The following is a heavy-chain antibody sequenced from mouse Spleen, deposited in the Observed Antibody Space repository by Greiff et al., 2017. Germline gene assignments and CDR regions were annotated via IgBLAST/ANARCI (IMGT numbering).Heavy chain of an antibody. V-gene: IGHV1-59*01. Sequence: VQLQQPGAELVRPGTSVKLSCKASGYTFTSYWMHWVKQRPGQGLEWIGVIDPSDSYTNYNQKFKGKATLTVDTSSSTAYMQLSSLTSEDSAVYYCAREGGNYDYWGQGTTLTVSS. CDR3: AREGGNYDY. CDR1: GYTFTSYW. CDR2: IDPSDSYT. D-gene: IGHD2-1*01. J-gene: IGHJ2*01.